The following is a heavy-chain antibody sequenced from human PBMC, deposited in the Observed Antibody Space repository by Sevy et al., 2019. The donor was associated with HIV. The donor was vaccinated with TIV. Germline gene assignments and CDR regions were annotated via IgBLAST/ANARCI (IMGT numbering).Heavy chain of an antibody. Sequence: GGSLRLSCTGSGFTFGDNAMSWFRQAPGMGLEWVGFIRSKDYGGATEYAESVKGRFTISRDDSKSIADLQMNSLKTEDTAVYYCTRGDYYDSSGYSDYWGQGTLVTVSS. D-gene: IGHD3-22*01. J-gene: IGHJ4*02. CDR2: IRSKDYGGAT. CDR3: TRGDYYDSSGYSDY. CDR1: GFTFGDNA. V-gene: IGHV3-49*03.